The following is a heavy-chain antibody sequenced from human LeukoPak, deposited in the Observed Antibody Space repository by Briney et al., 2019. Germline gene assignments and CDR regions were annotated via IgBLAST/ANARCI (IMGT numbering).Heavy chain of an antibody. CDR1: GGSISSSY. CDR3: ATKGTGRYSTFDQ. Sequence: SETLSLTRTVSGGSISSSYWSWIRQPPGKRLEWIGYIFYDGSTTYNPSLKSRLTISVDTSKNQFSLKLSSVTAADTAVYYCATKGTGRYSTFDQWGQGTLVTVSS. J-gene: IGHJ4*02. CDR2: IFYDGST. V-gene: IGHV4-59*01. D-gene: IGHD3-10*01.